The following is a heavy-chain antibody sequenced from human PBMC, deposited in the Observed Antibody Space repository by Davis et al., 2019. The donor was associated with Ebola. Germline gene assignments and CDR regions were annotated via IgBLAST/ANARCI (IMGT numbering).Heavy chain of an antibody. CDR3: ARGGVGGQYQLLRYYYGMDV. J-gene: IGHJ6*02. D-gene: IGHD2-2*01. CDR1: GYTFTSYA. V-gene: IGHV1-3*01. Sequence: ASVKVSCKASGYTFTSYAMHWVRQAPGQRLEWMGWINAGNGNTKYSQKFQGRVTITGDTSASTAYMELSSLRSEDTAVYYCARGGVGGQYQLLRYYYGMDVWGQGTTVTVSS. CDR2: INAGNGNT.